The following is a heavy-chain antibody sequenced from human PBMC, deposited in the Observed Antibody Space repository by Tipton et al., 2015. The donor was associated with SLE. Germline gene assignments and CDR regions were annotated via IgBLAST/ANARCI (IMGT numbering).Heavy chain of an antibody. CDR1: GASISSGGHY. J-gene: IGHJ4*02. Sequence: TLSLTCSVSGASISSGGHYWGWIRQPPGRGLEWIAFMYYSGDTYYNPSLKRRVTISMDTSKNQFSPKLKSVTAADTAVYYCARRHYSGPFDSWGQGTLVTVSS. D-gene: IGHD5-12*01. CDR2: MYYSGDT. V-gene: IGHV4-39*07. CDR3: ARRHYSGPFDS.